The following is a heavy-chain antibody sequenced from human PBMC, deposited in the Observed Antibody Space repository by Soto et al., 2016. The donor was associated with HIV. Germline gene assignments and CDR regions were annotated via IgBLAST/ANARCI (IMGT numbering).Heavy chain of an antibody. J-gene: IGHJ4*02. D-gene: IGHD3-3*01. V-gene: IGHV3-7*01. CDR1: GFTFSSYW. Sequence: EVQLVESGGGLVQPGGSLRLSCAASGFTFSSYWMNWVRQAPGKGLEWVANIKQDGSEKYYVDSVKGRFTISRDNAKNSLYLQMNSLRAEDTAVYYCAREYYDFWSGYLAYFDYWGQGTLVTVSS. CDR2: IKQDGSEK. CDR3: AREYYDFWSGYLAYFDY.